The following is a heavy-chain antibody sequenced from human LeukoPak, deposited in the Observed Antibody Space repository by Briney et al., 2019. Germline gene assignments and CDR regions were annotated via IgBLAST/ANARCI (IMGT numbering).Heavy chain of an antibody. Sequence: ASVKVSCKASGYTFTSYDIIWVRQATGQGLEWMGWMNPNSGNTGYAQKFQGRVTMTRNTSISTAYMELSSLRSEDTAVYYCARARRPRYNWFDPWGQGTLVTVSS. CDR2: MNPNSGNT. J-gene: IGHJ5*02. D-gene: IGHD4-17*01. CDR3: ARARRPRYNWFDP. CDR1: GYTFTSYD. V-gene: IGHV1-8*01.